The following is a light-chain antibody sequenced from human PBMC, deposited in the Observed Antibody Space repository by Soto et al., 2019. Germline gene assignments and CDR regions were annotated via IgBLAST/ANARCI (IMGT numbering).Light chain of an antibody. CDR1: SSDVGGYNY. V-gene: IGLV2-14*01. J-gene: IGLJ2*01. CDR2: DVS. Sequence: QSALTQPASVSGSPGQSITISCTGTSSDVGGYNYVSWYQQHPGKAPKLMIYDVSNRPSGVSNRFSGSKSGNTASLTISGLQDEDEADYYCSSYTSNSTLVVFGGGTKLTVL. CDR3: SSYTSNSTLVV.